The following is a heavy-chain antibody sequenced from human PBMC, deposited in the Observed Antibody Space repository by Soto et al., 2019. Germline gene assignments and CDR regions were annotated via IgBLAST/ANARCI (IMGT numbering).Heavy chain of an antibody. J-gene: IGHJ6*02. CDR1: GGSVSISSYY. CDR3: ASEVSSTDGMDV. CDR2: IYYTGNT. V-gene: IGHV4-39*01. Sequence: SETLSLTCTVSGGSVSISSYYWGWIRQPPGKGLEWIGSIYYTGNTFHNPSLKSRVTISVDTSQNLFSLKLTSVTAADTAVYYCASEVSSTDGMDVWGHGTTVTVSS. D-gene: IGHD2-2*01.